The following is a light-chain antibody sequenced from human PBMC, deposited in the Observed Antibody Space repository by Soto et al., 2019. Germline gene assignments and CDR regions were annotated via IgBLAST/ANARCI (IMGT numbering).Light chain of an antibody. CDR3: LLFFTGPRV. J-gene: IGLJ3*02. V-gene: IGLV7-46*01. Sequence: QAVVTQEPSLTVSPGRTVTLTCGVSTGVVTIGQYAYWFQQKPGQAPKTLIYDTDNRLSWTPARFSGSLLGGKAALTLSGAQPEDEADYYCLLFFTGPRVFGGGTKLTVL. CDR2: DTD. CDR1: TGVVTIGQY.